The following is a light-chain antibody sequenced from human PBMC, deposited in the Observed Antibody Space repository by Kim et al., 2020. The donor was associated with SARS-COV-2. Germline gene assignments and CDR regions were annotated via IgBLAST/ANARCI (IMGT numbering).Light chain of an antibody. Sequence: SYELTQPPSVSVSPGQTASITCSGRKLGDKYAYWYQKKPGQSPILVIYQHTKRPSGISQRFTGSSFGNTATLTISRAQTMDEADDYCQAWDSSTAVFGGGTQLTVL. CDR2: QHT. J-gene: IGLJ3*02. V-gene: IGLV3-1*01. CDR1: KLGDKY. CDR3: QAWDSSTAV.